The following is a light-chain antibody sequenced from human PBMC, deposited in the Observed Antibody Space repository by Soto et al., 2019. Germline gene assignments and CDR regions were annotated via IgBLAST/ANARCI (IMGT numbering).Light chain of an antibody. Sequence: QSVLTQPPSASGTPGQRVTISCSGSSSNIGSNYVYWYLQLPGTAPKLLSYRNNQRPSGVPDRFSGSKSGTSASLAISGLRSEDESDYYCAAGDDSLSGLVVFGGGTKVTV. CDR1: SSNIGSNY. J-gene: IGLJ2*01. CDR3: AAGDDSLSGLVV. CDR2: RNN. V-gene: IGLV1-47*01.